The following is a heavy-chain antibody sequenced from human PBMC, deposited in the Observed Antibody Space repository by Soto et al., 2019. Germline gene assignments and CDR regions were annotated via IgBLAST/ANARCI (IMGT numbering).Heavy chain of an antibody. D-gene: IGHD2-2*02. CDR2: ISAYNGNT. J-gene: IGHJ3*02. V-gene: IGHV1-18*01. Sequence: QVQLVQSGAEVKKPGASVKVSCKASGYTFTSYGISWVRQAPGQGLEWMGWISAYNGNTNYAQKRQGRVTLTTATATSTAYMELRSLRSDDTAVYYCARDKLLGYCSSTSCYTAFDIWGQGTMVTVSS. CDR1: GYTFTSYG. CDR3: ARDKLLGYCSSTSCYTAFDI.